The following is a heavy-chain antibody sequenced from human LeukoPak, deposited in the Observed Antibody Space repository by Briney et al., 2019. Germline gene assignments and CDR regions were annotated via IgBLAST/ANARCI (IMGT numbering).Heavy chain of an antibody. D-gene: IGHD7-27*01. J-gene: IGHJ3*01. CDR3: GRTFRGSDWGLSDAFDL. CDR2: ISAYNGNT. CDR1: GYTFTSYG. Sequence: GASVKVSCKASGYTFTSYGVSWVRQAPGQGLEWMGWISAYNGNTNYAQKFEDRVTMTADTSTNTAYMELRSLRSDDTAVYYCGRTFRGSDWGLSDAFDLWGQGTMVTVSS. V-gene: IGHV1-18*01.